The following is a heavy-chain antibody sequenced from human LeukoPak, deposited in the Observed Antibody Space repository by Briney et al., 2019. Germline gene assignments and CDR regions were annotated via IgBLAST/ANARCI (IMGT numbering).Heavy chain of an antibody. J-gene: IGHJ4*02. CDR2: TRNKANSYTT. Sequence: GGSLRLSCAASGLTFSDHYMDWVRQAPGKGLEWVGRTRNKANSYTTEYAASVKGRFTISRDDSKHSLYLQMNSVKTEDTCVYDCDRGCNYGSGSPHYFDYWGEGVLVTVSS. D-gene: IGHD3-10*01. V-gene: IGHV3-72*01. CDR3: DRGCNYGSGSPHYFDY. CDR1: GLTFSDHY.